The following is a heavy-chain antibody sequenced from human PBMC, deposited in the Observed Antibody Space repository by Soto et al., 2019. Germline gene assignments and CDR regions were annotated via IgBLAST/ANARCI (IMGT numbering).Heavy chain of an antibody. J-gene: IGHJ4*02. V-gene: IGHV3-30-3*01. CDR2: ISYDGSNK. Sequence: GGSLRLSCAASGFTFSSYAMHWVRRAPGKGLEWVAVISYDGSNKYYADSVKGRFTISRDNSKNTLYLQMNSLRAEDTAVYYCARDRTTGGSGSYYSDFDYWGQGTLVTVSS. D-gene: IGHD3-10*01. CDR3: ARDRTTGGSGSYYSDFDY. CDR1: GFTFSSYA.